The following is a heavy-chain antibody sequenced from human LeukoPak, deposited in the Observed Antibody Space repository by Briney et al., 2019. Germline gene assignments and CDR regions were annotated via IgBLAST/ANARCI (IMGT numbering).Heavy chain of an antibody. V-gene: IGHV1-46*01. D-gene: IGHD4-17*01. CDR1: GYTFTSYY. CDR2: INPSGGST. CDR3: ARDRYGVDDYGAPRYFDY. J-gene: IGHJ4*02. Sequence: ASVKVSCKASGYTFTSYYMHWVRQAPGQGLEWMGIINPSGGSTSYAQKFQGRVTMTRDTSTSTVYMELSSLRSEDTAVYYCARDRYGVDDYGAPRYFDYWGQGTLVTVSS.